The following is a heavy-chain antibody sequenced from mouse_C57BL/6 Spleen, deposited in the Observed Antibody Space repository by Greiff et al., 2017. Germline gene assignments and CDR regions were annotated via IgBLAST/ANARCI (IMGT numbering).Heavy chain of an antibody. V-gene: IGHV1-75*01. Sequence: VQLQQSGPELVKPGASVKISCKASGYTFTDYYINWVKQRPGQGLEWIGWIFPGSGSTYYNEKFKGKATLTVDKSSRTAYMLLSSLTSEDSAVYFCARWASYYYGSSARYFDVWGTGTTVTVSS. CDR2: IFPGSGST. D-gene: IGHD1-1*01. J-gene: IGHJ1*03. CDR3: ARWASYYYGSSARYFDV. CDR1: GYTFTDYY.